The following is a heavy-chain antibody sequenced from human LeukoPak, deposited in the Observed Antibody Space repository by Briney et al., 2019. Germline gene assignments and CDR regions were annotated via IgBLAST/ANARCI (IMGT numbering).Heavy chain of an antibody. D-gene: IGHD5-24*01. CDR3: ARWLQLRRYFDY. J-gene: IGHJ4*02. Sequence: ASVKVSCKSSGYTFTSFGISWVRQAPGQGLEWMGIINPSGGSTSYAQKFQGRVTMTRDMSTSTVYMELSSLRSEDTAVYYCARWLQLRRYFDYWGQGTLVTVSS. CDR1: GYTFTSFG. CDR2: INPSGGST. V-gene: IGHV1-46*01.